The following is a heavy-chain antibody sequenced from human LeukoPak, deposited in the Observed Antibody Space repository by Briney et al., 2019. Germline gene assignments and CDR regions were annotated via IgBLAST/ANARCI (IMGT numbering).Heavy chain of an antibody. CDR2: IIPIFGTA. J-gene: IGHJ4*02. Sequence: SVTVSCTASGGTFSSYAISWVRQAPGQGLEWMGGIIPIFGTANYAQKFQGRVTITADESTSTAYMELSSLRSEDTAVYYCARGSALLALSFDYWGQGTLVTVSS. CDR1: GGTFSSYA. CDR3: ARGSALLALSFDY. D-gene: IGHD2-15*01. V-gene: IGHV1-69*13.